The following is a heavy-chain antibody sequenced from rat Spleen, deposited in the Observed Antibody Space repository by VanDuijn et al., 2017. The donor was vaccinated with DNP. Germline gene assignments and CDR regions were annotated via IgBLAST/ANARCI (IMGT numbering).Heavy chain of an antibody. J-gene: IGHJ2*01. CDR1: GFSLTSYH. CDR3: ARDGSFDY. D-gene: IGHD1-12*02. V-gene: IGHV2-30*01. Sequence: QVQLKESGPGLVQPSQTLSLACTVSGFSLTSYHMHWVRQPSGKGLEWMGVIWTGGSTDYNSTLKSRLSIRRDTSKSQVFLKMNSLQTEDTATYYCARDGSFDYWGQGVMVTVSS. CDR2: IWTGGST.